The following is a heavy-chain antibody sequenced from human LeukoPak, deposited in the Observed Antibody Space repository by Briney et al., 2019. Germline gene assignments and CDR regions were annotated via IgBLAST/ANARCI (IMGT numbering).Heavy chain of an antibody. CDR3: AKCFYDSSGYYYFDY. D-gene: IGHD3-22*01. J-gene: IGHJ4*02. CDR1: GFTFSSYA. CDR2: ISGSGGNT. V-gene: IGHV3-23*01. Sequence: GGSLRLSCAASGFTFSSYAMSWVRQAPGKGLEWVSAISGSGGNTYYADSVQRRFTISRDNSKNTLYLQMNSLRAEDTAVYYCAKCFYDSSGYYYFDYWGQGTPVTVSS.